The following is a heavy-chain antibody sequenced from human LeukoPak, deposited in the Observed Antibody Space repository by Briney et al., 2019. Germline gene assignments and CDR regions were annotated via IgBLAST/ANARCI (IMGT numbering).Heavy chain of an antibody. J-gene: IGHJ6*02. D-gene: IGHD3-16*01. CDR2: INREGSDK. Sequence: GGSLRLSCAASGFAFSSHWMNWVRQAPGKGREGVANINREGSDKNYVDSVKGRFTISRDNAKNSLYLQVNSLRVEDTAVYYCARDGVPGGRDVWGQGTTVTVS. CDR3: ARDGVPGGRDV. V-gene: IGHV3-7*01. CDR1: GFAFSSHW.